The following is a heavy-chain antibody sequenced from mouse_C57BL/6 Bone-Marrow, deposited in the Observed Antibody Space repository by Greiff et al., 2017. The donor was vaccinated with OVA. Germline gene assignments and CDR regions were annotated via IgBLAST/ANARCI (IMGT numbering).Heavy chain of an antibody. CDR3: ARHENYSNYVYYYAMDY. V-gene: IGHV5-6*01. CDR2: ISSGGSYT. D-gene: IGHD2-5*01. Sequence: EVQRVESGGDLVKPGGSLKLSCAASGFTFSSYGLSWVRQTPDKRLEWVATISSGGSYTYYPDSVKGRFTISREHAKNTLYLQMSSLKSEDTAMYYCARHENYSNYVYYYAMDYWGQGTSVTVSS. CDR1: GFTFSSYG. J-gene: IGHJ4*01.